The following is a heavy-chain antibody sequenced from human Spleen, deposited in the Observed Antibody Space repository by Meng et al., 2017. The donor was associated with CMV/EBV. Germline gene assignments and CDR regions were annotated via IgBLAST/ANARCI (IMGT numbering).Heavy chain of an antibody. CDR1: GDSVSSYY. D-gene: IGHD1-26*01. J-gene: IGHJ3*02. V-gene: IGHV4-59*02. CDR3: ARESFGAFDI. CDR2: MFHSGIT. Sequence: SETLSLTCTVSGDSVSSYYWSRIRQPPGKGLEWIGYMFHSGITNYSPSLKSRVTISVDTSTNQFSLNLASVTAADTAVYYCARESFGAFDIWGQGTMVTVSS.